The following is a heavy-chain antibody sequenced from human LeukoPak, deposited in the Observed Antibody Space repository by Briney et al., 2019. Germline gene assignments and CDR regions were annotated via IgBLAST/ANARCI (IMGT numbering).Heavy chain of an antibody. V-gene: IGHV3-23*01. CDR3: AKDLEMATMTGLTN. J-gene: IGHJ4*02. Sequence: PGGSLRLSCAASGFTFSSYGMSWVRQAPGKGLEWVSAISGSGGSTYYADSVKGRFTISRDNSKNTLYLQMNSLRAEDTAVYYCAKDLEMATMTGLTNWGQGTLVTVSS. CDR2: ISGSGGST. CDR1: GFTFSSYG. D-gene: IGHD5-24*01.